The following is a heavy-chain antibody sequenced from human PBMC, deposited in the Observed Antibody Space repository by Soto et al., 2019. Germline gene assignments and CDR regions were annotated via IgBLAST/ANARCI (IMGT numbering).Heavy chain of an antibody. CDR3: ARDGGFGELKY. J-gene: IGHJ4*02. CDR1: GDTFSGYP. CDR2: IIPVFGTT. V-gene: IGHV1-69*18. Sequence: QVQLVQSGAELKKPGSSVKVSCKASGDTFSGYPINWVRQAPGEGLEWMGRIIPVFGTTNDAQRFEGRVTFTADESTNTAYIELSGLLSQYTAVYYCARDGGFGELKYWGPGTLVTVSS. D-gene: IGHD3-10*01.